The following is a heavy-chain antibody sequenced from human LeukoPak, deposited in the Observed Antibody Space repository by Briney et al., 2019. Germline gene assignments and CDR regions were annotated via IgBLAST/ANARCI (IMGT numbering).Heavy chain of an antibody. CDR1: GGTFSSYA. CDR3: ARDAATRGFDY. CDR2: IIPILGIA. Sequence: ASVKVSCKASGGTFSSYAISWVRQAPGQGLEWMGRIIPILGIANYAQKFQGGVTITAYKSTSTAYMELSSLRSEDTAVYYCARDAATRGFDYWGQGTLVTVSS. D-gene: IGHD6-25*01. V-gene: IGHV1-69*04. J-gene: IGHJ4*02.